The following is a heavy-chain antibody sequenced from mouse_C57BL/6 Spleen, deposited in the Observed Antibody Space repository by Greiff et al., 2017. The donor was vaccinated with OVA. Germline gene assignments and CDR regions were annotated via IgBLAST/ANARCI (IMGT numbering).Heavy chain of an antibody. V-gene: IGHV3-6*01. CDR3: AIIYYDYEGYAMDY. CDR2: ISYDGSN. Sequence: EVKLLESGPGLVKPSQSLSLTCSVTGYSITSGYYWNWIRQFPGNKLEWMGYISYDGSNNYNPSLKNRISITRDTSKNQFFLKLNSVTTEDTATYYCAIIYYDYEGYAMDYWGQGTSVTVSS. CDR1: GYSITSGYY. J-gene: IGHJ4*01. D-gene: IGHD2-4*01.